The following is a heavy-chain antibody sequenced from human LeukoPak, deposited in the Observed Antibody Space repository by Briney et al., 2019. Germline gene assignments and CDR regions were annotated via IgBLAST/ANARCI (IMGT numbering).Heavy chain of an antibody. CDR3: ARDLKISQRLWFGESARENYYDYFYMDV. Sequence: SETLSLTCTVSGGSISSGSYYWSWIRQPAGTGLEWIVRIYTTGSTKNNPSLKSRVTISADTSKNQFSLKLTSVSAAHTAVYYCARDLKISQRLWFGESARENYYDYFYMDVWGKGTTVTISS. CDR1: GGSISSGSYY. V-gene: IGHV4-61*02. CDR2: IYTTGST. J-gene: IGHJ6*03. D-gene: IGHD3-10*01.